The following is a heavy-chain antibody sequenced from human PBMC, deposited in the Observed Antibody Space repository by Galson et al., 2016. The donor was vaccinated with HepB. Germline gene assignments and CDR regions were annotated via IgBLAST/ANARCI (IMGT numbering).Heavy chain of an antibody. D-gene: IGHD6-19*01. CDR2: INQDGSER. CDR3: ARDVGAGWFDY. J-gene: IGHJ4*02. V-gene: IGHV3-7*04. Sequence: SLRLSCAASGFTFSNNWMSWVRQTPGKGLEWGANINQDGSERYYVDSVKGRFTISRDNAKNSLFLEMNRLRAEDTAVYYWARDVGAGWFDYWGQGTLVTVSS. CDR1: GFTFSNNW.